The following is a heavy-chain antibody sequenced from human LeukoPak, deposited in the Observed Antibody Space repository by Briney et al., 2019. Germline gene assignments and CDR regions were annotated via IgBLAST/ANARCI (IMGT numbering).Heavy chain of an antibody. CDR3: ARFRRGDFAIDF. J-gene: IGHJ4*02. Sequence: SETLSLTCSVSGYSISARYCWGWMRQPPGKGLEWIGCFHHSGTTYRNLALKSRVTISADTSTNQVSLKLTSVSAADTAVYYCARFRRGDFAIDFWGQGTLVSVSP. D-gene: IGHD3-3*01. CDR1: GYSISARYC. V-gene: IGHV4-38-2*02. CDR2: FHHSGTT.